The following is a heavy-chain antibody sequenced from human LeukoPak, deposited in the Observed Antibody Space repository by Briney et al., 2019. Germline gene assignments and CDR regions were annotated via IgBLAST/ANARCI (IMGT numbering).Heavy chain of an antibody. V-gene: IGHV3-23*01. D-gene: IGHD4-23*01. Sequence: AGSLTLSCAASGFTFSSYAMSWVRQAPGKGLEWVSAISSSGGSTYYADSVKGRFTISRDNSKNTLYLQMNSLRAEDTAVYYCAKDRAVITLVKFDYWGQGTLVPVSS. J-gene: IGHJ4*02. CDR3: AKDRAVITLVKFDY. CDR1: GFTFSSYA. CDR2: ISSSGGST.